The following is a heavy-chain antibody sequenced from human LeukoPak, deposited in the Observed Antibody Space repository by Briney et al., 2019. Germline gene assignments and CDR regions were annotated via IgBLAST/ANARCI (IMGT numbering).Heavy chain of an antibody. CDR2: IRYDGSNK. D-gene: IGHD5-24*01. CDR3: AKDLGKLPLPDAFDI. J-gene: IGHJ3*02. CDR1: GFTFSSYG. V-gene: IGHV3-30*02. Sequence: GGSLRLSCAASGFTFSSYGMHWVRQAPGKGLEWVAFIRYDGSNKYYADSVKGRFTISRDNSKNTLYLQMNSLRAEDTAIYYCAKDLGKLPLPDAFDIWGQGTMVTVSS.